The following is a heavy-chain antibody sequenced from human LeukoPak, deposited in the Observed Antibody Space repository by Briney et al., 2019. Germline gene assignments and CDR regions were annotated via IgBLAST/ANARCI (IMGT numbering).Heavy chain of an antibody. D-gene: IGHD2-2*01. V-gene: IGHV3-23*01. J-gene: IGHJ4*02. Sequence: GGSLRLSCVVSDFTFAVSWVRQAPGKGLEWISIINGRGDDSFHADSVKGRFTISRDTTKNTLYLRMSSLRAADTAMYFCVRMRGPERRHCFDYWSQGALLIVSS. CDR2: INGRGDDS. CDR3: VRMRGPERRHCFDY. CDR1: DFTFA.